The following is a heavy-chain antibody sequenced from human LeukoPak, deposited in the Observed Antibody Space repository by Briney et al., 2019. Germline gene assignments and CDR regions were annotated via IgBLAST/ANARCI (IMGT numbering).Heavy chain of an antibody. D-gene: IGHD1-14*01. Sequence: GASVKVSCKASGYTFTGYYMHWVRQAPGQGPEWMGWINPNSGGTNYAQKFQGRVTMTTDTSISTAYMELSRLRSDDTAVYYCARATGGGTFDYWGQGTLVTVSS. V-gene: IGHV1-2*02. CDR2: INPNSGGT. CDR3: ARATGGGTFDY. J-gene: IGHJ4*02. CDR1: GYTFTGYY.